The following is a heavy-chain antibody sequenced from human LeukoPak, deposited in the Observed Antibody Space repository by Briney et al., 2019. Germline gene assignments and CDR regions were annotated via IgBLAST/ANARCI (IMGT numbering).Heavy chain of an antibody. CDR3: TRGHSYGNY. Sequence: GGSLRLSCTASGFTFGDYAMSWVRQAPGKGLEWVGFIRINTYGGTTEYAASVKDRFTISRDDSKSIAYLQMNSLKTEDTAVYYCTRGHSYGNYWGQGTLVTVSS. J-gene: IGHJ4*02. D-gene: IGHD5-18*01. CDR2: IRINTYGGTT. V-gene: IGHV3-49*04. CDR1: GFTFGDYA.